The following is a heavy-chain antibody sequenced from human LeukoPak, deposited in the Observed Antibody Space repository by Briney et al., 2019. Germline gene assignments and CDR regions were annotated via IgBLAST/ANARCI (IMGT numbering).Heavy chain of an antibody. V-gene: IGHV4-39*01. CDR1: GGSISSSSYY. D-gene: IGHD1-20*01. CDR2: ISYSGST. CDR3: ARRITGTTSDSFDY. J-gene: IGHJ4*02. Sequence: SETPSLTCTVSGGSISSSSYYWGWIRQPPGKGLEWIGSISYSGSTYYDPSLKSRVTISVDMSKNQFSLMLSSVTAADTAVYYCARRITGTTSDSFDYWGQGTLVTVSS.